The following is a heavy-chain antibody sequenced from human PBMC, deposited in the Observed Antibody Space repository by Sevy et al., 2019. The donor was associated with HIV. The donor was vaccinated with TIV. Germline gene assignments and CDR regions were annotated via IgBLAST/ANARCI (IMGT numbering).Heavy chain of an antibody. D-gene: IGHD6-13*01. V-gene: IGHV3-23*01. J-gene: IGHJ6*02. CDR2: ISGSGGST. Sequence: GGSLRLSCAASGFTFSSYAMSWVRQAPGKGLEWVSAISGSGGSTYYADSVKGRFIISRDNSKNTLYLQMNSLRAEDTAVYYCAKVIAAAVIYYYYGMDVWGQGTTVTVSS. CDR3: AKVIAAAVIYYYYGMDV. CDR1: GFTFSSYA.